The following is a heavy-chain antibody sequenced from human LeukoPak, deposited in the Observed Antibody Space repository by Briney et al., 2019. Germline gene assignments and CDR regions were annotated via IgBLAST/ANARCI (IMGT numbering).Heavy chain of an antibody. CDR3: ARQRGSSTENWFDP. V-gene: IGHV5-51*01. J-gene: IGHJ5*02. CDR1: GYIFSNYW. D-gene: IGHD6-6*01. CDR2: IYPGDSDT. Sequence: PGESLKISCKASGYIFSNYWIGWVRQMPGKGLEWMGMIYPGDSDTRYSPSFQGRVSISVDTSSDSAYLEWSSLRSADTAMYYCARQRGSSTENWFDPWGQGTLVTVSS.